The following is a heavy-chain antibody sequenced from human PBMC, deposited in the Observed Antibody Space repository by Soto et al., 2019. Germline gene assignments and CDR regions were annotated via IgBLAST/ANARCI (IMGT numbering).Heavy chain of an antibody. D-gene: IGHD1-1*01. CDR3: ARVGFWYNWNVTPLRWFDP. CDR2: IGAYNGNT. CDR1: GYTFTSYG. J-gene: IGHJ5*02. Sequence: ASVKVSCKASGYTFTSYGISWVRQAPGQGLEWMGWIGAYNGNTNYAQKLQGRVTMTTDTSTSTAYMELRSLRSDDTAVYYCARVGFWYNWNVTPLRWFDPWGQGTLVTVSS. V-gene: IGHV1-18*01.